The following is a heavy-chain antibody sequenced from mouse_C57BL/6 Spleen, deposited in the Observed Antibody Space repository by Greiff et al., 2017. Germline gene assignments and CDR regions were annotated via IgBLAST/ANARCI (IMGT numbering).Heavy chain of an antibody. Sequence: EVKVVESGPELVKPGASVKISCKASGYSFTDYNMNWVKQSNGKSLEWIGVINPNYGTTSYNQKFKGKATLTVDQSSSTAYMQLNSLTSEDSAVYYCARDLHYYGSSYSYYFDYWGQGTTLTVSS. J-gene: IGHJ2*01. CDR2: INPNYGTT. CDR3: ARDLHYYGSSYSYYFDY. CDR1: GYSFTDYN. V-gene: IGHV1-39*01. D-gene: IGHD1-1*01.